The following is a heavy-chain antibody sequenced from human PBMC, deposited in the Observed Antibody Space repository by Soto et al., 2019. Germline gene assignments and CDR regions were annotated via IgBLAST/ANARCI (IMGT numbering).Heavy chain of an antibody. J-gene: IGHJ4*02. CDR3: ARGSGPIGS. CDR1: GFTFSTYG. D-gene: IGHD2-15*01. V-gene: IGHV3-48*01. CDR2: ISSGASTI. Sequence: GGSLRLSCAASGFTFSTYGMNWVRQAPGKGLEWVSYISSGASTIDYADSVKGRFTISRDNAKNSLYLQMNSLRAEDTAVYYCARGSGPIGSWGQGTLVTVSS.